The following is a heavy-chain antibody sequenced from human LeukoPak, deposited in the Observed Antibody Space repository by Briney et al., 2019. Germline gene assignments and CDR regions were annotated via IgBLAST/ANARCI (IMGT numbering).Heavy chain of an antibody. Sequence: GGSLRLSCAASGFTFSNYAMSWVRQAPGKGLEWVSGISGNGGSTYYADSVKGRFTISRDNSKNTLYLQMNSLRAEDTAVYYCAKVYDSSGYYHYFDYWGQGTLVTVSS. CDR1: GFTFSNYA. V-gene: IGHV3-23*01. CDR2: ISGNGGST. J-gene: IGHJ4*02. CDR3: AKVYDSSGYYHYFDY. D-gene: IGHD3-22*01.